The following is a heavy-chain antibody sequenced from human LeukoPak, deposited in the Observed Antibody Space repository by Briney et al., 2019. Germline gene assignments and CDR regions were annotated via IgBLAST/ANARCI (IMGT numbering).Heavy chain of an antibody. CDR2: IHSTGGT. CDR1: GDSISSGRSY. CDR3: AREGAGWGFT. Sequence: SETLSLTCTVSGDSISSGRSYWSWIRQPAGKGLEWIGRIHSTGGTEYYPSLKRRVTISVDTAKNQFSLKLTSVTAADTAVYYCAREGAGWGFTWGQGTLVTVSS. D-gene: IGHD7-27*01. J-gene: IGHJ5*02. V-gene: IGHV4-61*02.